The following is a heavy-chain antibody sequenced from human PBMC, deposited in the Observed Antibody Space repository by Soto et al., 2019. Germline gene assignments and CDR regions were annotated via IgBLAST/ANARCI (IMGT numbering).Heavy chain of an antibody. D-gene: IGHD6-13*01. CDR1: GGSIGNSY. V-gene: IGHV4-59*08. CDR2: IYYSGSS. Sequence: QVQLQESGPGLVKPSETLSLTCTVSGGSIGNSYWSWIRQSPGKGLEWIGYIYYSGSSNYNPSLKSRVSISVDPSKTQFSLKLSSVTAADTAVYYCARHSSSWPIFDYWGQGTLVIVSS. CDR3: ARHSSSWPIFDY. J-gene: IGHJ4*02.